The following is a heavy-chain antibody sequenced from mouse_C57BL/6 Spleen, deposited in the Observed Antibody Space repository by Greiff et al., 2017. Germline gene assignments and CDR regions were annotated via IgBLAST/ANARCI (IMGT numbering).Heavy chain of an antibody. D-gene: IGHD2-2*01. CDR2: IYPGSGST. CDR1: GYTFTSYW. J-gene: IGHJ1*03. Sequence: QVQLQQPGAELVKPGASVKMSCKASGYTFTSYWITWVKQRPGQGLEWIGDIYPGSGSTNYNEKFKSKATLTVDTSSSTAYMQLSSLTSEDSAVYYCARRGASTMVTSPWYFDVWGTGTTVTVSS. CDR3: ARRGASTMVTSPWYFDV. V-gene: IGHV1-55*01.